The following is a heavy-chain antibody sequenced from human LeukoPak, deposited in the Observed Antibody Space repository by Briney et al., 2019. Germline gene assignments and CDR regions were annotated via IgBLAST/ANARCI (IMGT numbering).Heavy chain of an antibody. D-gene: IGHD3-22*01. CDR3: ARGYYFDKSGYYARDP. Sequence: ASVKVSCKASGYTFTSYGISWVRQAPGQGLEWMGWISAYNGNTNYAQKLQGRVTMTTDTSTSTAYMELRSLRSEDTAVYHCARGYYFDKSGYYARDPWGQGTLVTVSS. V-gene: IGHV1-18*01. CDR1: GYTFTSYG. J-gene: IGHJ5*02. CDR2: ISAYNGNT.